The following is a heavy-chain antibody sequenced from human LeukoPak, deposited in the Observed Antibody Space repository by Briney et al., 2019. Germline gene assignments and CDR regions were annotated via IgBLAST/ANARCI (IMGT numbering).Heavy chain of an antibody. D-gene: IGHD3-10*01. J-gene: IGHJ4*02. CDR2: INPNSGGT. CDR3: ARGREPGSYYNGFDY. V-gene: IGHV1-2*02. Sequence: ASVKVSCKASGSTFTGYYMNWVRQAPGQRLEGMGWINPNSGGTTYAQKFQGRVTMTRDTSISTAYMELSRLRSDDTAVYYCARGREPGSYYNGFDYWGQGTLVTVSS. CDR1: GSTFTGYY.